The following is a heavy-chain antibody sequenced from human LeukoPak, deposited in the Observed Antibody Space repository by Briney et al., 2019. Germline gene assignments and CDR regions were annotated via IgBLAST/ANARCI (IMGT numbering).Heavy chain of an antibody. CDR3: ARNIRSSRLKMRYYYYYGMDV. J-gene: IGHJ6*02. D-gene: IGHD6-13*01. Sequence: PSETLSLTCTVSGGSISSGGYYWSWIRQHPGKGLEWIGEINHSGSTNYNPSLKSRVTISVDTSKNQFSLKLSSVTAADTAVYYCARNIRSSRLKMRYYYYYGMDVWGQGTTVTVSS. V-gene: IGHV4-39*07. CDR1: GGSISSGGYY. CDR2: INHSGST.